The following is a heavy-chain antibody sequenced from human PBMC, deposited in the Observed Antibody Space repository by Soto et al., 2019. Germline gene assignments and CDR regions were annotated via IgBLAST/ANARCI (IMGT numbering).Heavy chain of an antibody. D-gene: IGHD6-13*01. J-gene: IGHJ3*02. Sequence: SVKVSCKASGFTFTSSAVQWVRQARGQRLEWIGWIVVGSGNTNYAQKFQERVTITRDMSTSTAYMELSSLRSEDTAVYYCAADAAAGDYDAFDIWGQGTMVTVSS. CDR3: AADAAAGDYDAFDI. CDR2: IVVGSGNT. V-gene: IGHV1-58*01. CDR1: GFTFTSSA.